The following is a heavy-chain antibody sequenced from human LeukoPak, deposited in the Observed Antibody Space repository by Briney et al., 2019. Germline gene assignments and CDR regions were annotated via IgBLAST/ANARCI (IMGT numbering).Heavy chain of an antibody. CDR1: GDSVSSSTYF. J-gene: IGHJ4*02. D-gene: IGHD2-21*02. V-gene: IGHV4-39*01. CDR2: MSHIGNT. CDR3: ASYRREGDYYFDD. Sequence: TSETLSLTCTVSGDSVSSSTYFWGWIRQPPGKGLEWIGSMSHIGNTYYNPSLKSRVIISVDSSKNQVSLKLSSVTAADTAVYYCASYRREGDYYFDDWGRGTLVTVFS.